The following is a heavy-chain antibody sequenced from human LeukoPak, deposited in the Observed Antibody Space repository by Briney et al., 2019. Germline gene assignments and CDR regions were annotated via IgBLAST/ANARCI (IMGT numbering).Heavy chain of an antibody. CDR3: ARDPYSSGWYKDAFDI. D-gene: IGHD6-19*01. CDR2: ISGSSSYI. J-gene: IGHJ3*02. CDR1: GFTFSSYA. V-gene: IGHV3-21*01. Sequence: PGGSLRLSCAASGFTFSSYAMHWVRQAPGKGLEWVSSISGSSSYINYADSVKGRFTISRDNAQNSLFPQLNSLRAEDTAVYYCARDPYSSGWYKDAFDIWGQGTMVTVSS.